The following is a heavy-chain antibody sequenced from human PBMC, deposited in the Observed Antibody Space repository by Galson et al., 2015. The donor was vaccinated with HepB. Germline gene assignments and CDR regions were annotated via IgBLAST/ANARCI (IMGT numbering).Heavy chain of an antibody. D-gene: IGHD1-14*01. CDR2: LSSSGGST. Sequence: SLRLAGAASGFTFSSYPMSWVRQAPGKGLEWVSGLSSSGGSTYYADPVKVRFTLSRDNSKNTLYLQMNNLRAADTAVYYCSRGISNPDYWGQGTLVIVTS. V-gene: IGHV3-23*01. CDR3: SRGISNPDY. J-gene: IGHJ4*02. CDR1: GFTFSSYP.